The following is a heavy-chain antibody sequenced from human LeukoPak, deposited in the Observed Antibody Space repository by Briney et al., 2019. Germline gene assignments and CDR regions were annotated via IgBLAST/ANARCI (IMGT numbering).Heavy chain of an antibody. V-gene: IGHV4-31*03. CDR1: GGSISSGGYS. Sequence: PSETLSPTCTVSGGSISSGGYSWSWIRQHPGKGLEWIGYIYYSGSTYYNPSLKSRVTISVDTSKNQFSLKLSSVTAADTAVYYCARLTHCSGGSCYSGVVDYWGQGTLVTVSS. CDR2: IYYSGST. J-gene: IGHJ4*02. CDR3: ARLTHCSGGSCYSGVVDY. D-gene: IGHD2-15*01.